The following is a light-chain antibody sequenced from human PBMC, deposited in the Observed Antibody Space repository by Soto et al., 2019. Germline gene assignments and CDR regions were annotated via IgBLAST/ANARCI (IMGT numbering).Light chain of an antibody. V-gene: IGLV2-14*01. CDR2: GVT. J-gene: IGLJ1*01. Sequence: QSALTQPPSVSESPGQSITISCAGTSSDIGGYNYVSWYQQHPDKAPKLMIYGVTNRPSGVSDRFSGSKSGNTASLTISGLQAEDEADYYCTSYTSSSTYVFGTGTKVTVL. CDR3: TSYTSSSTYV. CDR1: SSDIGGYNY.